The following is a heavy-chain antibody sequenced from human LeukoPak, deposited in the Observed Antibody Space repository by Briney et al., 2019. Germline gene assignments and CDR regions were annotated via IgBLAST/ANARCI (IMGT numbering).Heavy chain of an antibody. Sequence: PSETLSLTCTVSGGSISSSSYYWGWIRQPPGKGLEWIGSIYYSGSTYYNPSLKSRVTISVDTSKNQFSLKLSSVTAADTAVYYCARQGAGTGSDYWGQGTLVTVPS. D-gene: IGHD1-14*01. CDR3: ARQGAGTGSDY. J-gene: IGHJ4*02. CDR1: GGSISSSSYY. V-gene: IGHV4-39*01. CDR2: IYYSGST.